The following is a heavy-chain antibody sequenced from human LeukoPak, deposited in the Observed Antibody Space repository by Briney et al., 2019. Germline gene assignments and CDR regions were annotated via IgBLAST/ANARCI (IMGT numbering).Heavy chain of an antibody. CDR2: VSHDGSRK. CDR1: GFTFSTYG. J-gene: IGHJ4*02. Sequence: PGRSLRLSCAASGFTFSTYGINWVRQAPGKGLEWVAVVSHDGSRKYYADSVKGRFTISRVNSKNTLYLQLNSLRADDTAVYYCAKDSLEYCSSTSCLVPFDYWGQGTLVTVSS. D-gene: IGHD2-2*01. CDR3: AKDSLEYCSSTSCLVPFDY. V-gene: IGHV3-30*18.